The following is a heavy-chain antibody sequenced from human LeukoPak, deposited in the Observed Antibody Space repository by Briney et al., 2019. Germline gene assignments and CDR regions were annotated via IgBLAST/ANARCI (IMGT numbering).Heavy chain of an antibody. Sequence: PGGSLRLSCAASGFTFSSYSMNWVRQAPGKGLEWVSSISSSSSYIYYADSVKGRFTISRDNAKNSLYLQMNSLRAEDTAVYYCAREGVGETSDAFDIWGQGTMVTVSS. V-gene: IGHV3-21*01. D-gene: IGHD3-10*01. CDR1: GFTFSSYS. CDR2: ISSSSSYI. CDR3: AREGVGETSDAFDI. J-gene: IGHJ3*02.